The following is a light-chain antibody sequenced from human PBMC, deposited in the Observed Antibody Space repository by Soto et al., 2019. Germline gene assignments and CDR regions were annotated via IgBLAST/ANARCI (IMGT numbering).Light chain of an antibody. CDR2: EVS. V-gene: IGLV2-8*01. Sequence: QSALTQPPSASGSPGQSGTISCTGTSSDVGGYNYVSWYQQHPGKAPKVMIYEVSKRPSGVPDRFSGSKSGNTASLTVSGLQAEDEADYYCSSYAGSNLVFGGGTKVTVL. CDR1: SSDVGGYNY. CDR3: SSYAGSNLV. J-gene: IGLJ2*01.